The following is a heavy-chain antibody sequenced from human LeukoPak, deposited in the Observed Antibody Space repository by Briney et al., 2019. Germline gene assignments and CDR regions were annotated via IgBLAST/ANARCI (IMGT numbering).Heavy chain of an antibody. CDR1: GYSISSGYY. Sequence: SETLSLTCTVSGYSISSGYYWGWIRQPPGKGLEWIGSIYHSGSTYYNPSLKSRVTISVDTSKNQFSLKLSSVTAADTAVYYCARHVVVVNGIDYWGQGTLVTVSS. D-gene: IGHD2-15*01. CDR2: IYHSGST. V-gene: IGHV4-38-2*02. CDR3: ARHVVVVNGIDY. J-gene: IGHJ4*02.